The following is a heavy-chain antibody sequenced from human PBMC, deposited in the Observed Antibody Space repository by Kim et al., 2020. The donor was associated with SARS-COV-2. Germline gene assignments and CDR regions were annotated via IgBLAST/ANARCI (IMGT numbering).Heavy chain of an antibody. Sequence: ASVKVSCKASGYTFTSFGFSWVRQAPGQGLEWMGWVNSYNGNTRYAQKVQDRVTVTTDASTNTAYMELRGLRSDDTAVYYCVREGSSGWMSFWGQGTLVTVSS. J-gene: IGHJ4*02. V-gene: IGHV1-18*04. CDR3: VREGSSGWMSF. CDR2: VNSYNGNT. D-gene: IGHD6-19*01. CDR1: GYTFTSFG.